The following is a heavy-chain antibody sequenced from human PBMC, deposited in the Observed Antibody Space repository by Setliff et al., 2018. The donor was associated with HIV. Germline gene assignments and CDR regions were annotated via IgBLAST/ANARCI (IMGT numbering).Heavy chain of an antibody. CDR3: ARAQYQLLEPPTYNWFDP. J-gene: IGHJ5*02. D-gene: IGHD2-2*01. CDR2: IIPILGIA. Sequence: ASAKVSCKASGDTFSSYAISWVRQAPGQGLEWMGGIIPILGIANYAQKFQDRVTITADKSTDTAYMELSSLRSEDTAVYYCARAQYQLLEPPTYNWFDPWGQGTLVTVSS. CDR1: GDTFSSYA. V-gene: IGHV1-69*10.